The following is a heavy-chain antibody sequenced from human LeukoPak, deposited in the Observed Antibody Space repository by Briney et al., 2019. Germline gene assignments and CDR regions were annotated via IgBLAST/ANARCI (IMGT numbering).Heavy chain of an antibody. D-gene: IGHD5-24*01. V-gene: IGHV3-23*01. CDR2: ISGSGGST. CDR1: GFTFSSYA. J-gene: IGHJ4*02. CDR3: AKANPPYTLFTGDGYYH. Sequence: GGSLRLSCAASGFTFSSYAMSWVSQAPGKGLVWVSAISGSGGSTYYADSVKGRFTISRDNSKNTPYLQMNSLRAEDTAVYYCAKANPPYTLFTGDGYYHWGQGTLVTVSS.